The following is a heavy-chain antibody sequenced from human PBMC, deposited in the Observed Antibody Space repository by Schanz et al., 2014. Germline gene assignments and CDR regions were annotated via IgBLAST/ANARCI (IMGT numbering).Heavy chain of an antibody. D-gene: IGHD3-9*01. CDR3: VREGSTTPVAGLRSFDWLGRFDY. CDR1: GFSFSDHA. J-gene: IGHJ4*02. V-gene: IGHV3-72*01. CDR2: VRKKEFSDDTE. Sequence: EVELVESGGGLVQPGGSLRLSCAASGFSFSDHAMDWVRQAAGKGLEWVGRVRKKEFSDDTEEYAASVRGRFTISRDDSKNVVNRQMNGLKTEDTAMYYCVREGSTTPVAGLRSFDWLGRFDYWGQGALVTDSS.